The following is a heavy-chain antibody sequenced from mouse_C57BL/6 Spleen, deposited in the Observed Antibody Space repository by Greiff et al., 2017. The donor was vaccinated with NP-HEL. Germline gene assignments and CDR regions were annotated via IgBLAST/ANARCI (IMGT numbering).Heavy chain of an antibody. CDR2: IDPSDSYT. CDR1: GYTFTSYW. J-gene: IGHJ1*03. CDR3: ARNYGYFDV. Sequence: VQLQQPGAELVMPGASVKLSCKASGYTFTSYWMHWVKQRPGQGLEWIGEIDPSDSYTNYNQKFKGKSTLTVDKSSSTAYMQLSSLTSEDSAVYYCARNYGYFDVWGTGTMVTVSS. V-gene: IGHV1-69*01.